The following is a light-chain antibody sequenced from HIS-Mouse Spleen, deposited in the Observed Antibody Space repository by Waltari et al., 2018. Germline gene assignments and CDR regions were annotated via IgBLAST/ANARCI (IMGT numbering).Light chain of an antibody. V-gene: IGLV3-10*01. CDR1: ALPKKY. CDR3: NSRDSSGNHVV. J-gene: IGLJ2*01. Sequence: SYELTQPPSVSVSPGQTARIPCPGDALPKKYAYWYQQKPGQAPVLVIYGKNNRPSGIPDRFSGSSSGNTASLTITGAQAEDEADYYCNSRDSSGNHVVFGGGTKLTVL. CDR2: GKN.